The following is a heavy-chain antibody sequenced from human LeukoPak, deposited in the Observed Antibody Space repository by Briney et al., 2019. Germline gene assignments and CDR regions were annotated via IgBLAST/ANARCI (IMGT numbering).Heavy chain of an antibody. CDR2: INHSGST. D-gene: IGHD2-2*01. V-gene: IGHV4-34*01. Sequence: SETLSLTCAVYGGSFSGYYWSWIRQPPGKGVEWIGEINHSGSTNYNPSLKSRVTISVDTSKNQFSLKLSSVTAADTAVYYCARAPMPRTGYYLDYWGQGTLVTVSS. J-gene: IGHJ4*02. CDR3: ARAPMPRTGYYLDY. CDR1: GGSFSGYY.